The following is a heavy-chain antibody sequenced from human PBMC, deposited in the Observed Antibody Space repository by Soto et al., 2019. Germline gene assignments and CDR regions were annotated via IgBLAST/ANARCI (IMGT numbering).Heavy chain of an antibody. Sequence: QVQLVQSGAEVKKPGSSVKVSCKASRGTFSSYVFTWVRQAPGQGLEWMGGIIPIFRLTNYAQKFQGRVTITADESTRTAYMELRSLRSEDTAVYYCARSQYYDILTGYYTLGFDYWGQGTLVTVSS. CDR2: IIPIFRLT. V-gene: IGHV1-69*01. CDR1: RGTFSSYV. D-gene: IGHD3-9*01. J-gene: IGHJ4*02. CDR3: ARSQYYDILTGYYTLGFDY.